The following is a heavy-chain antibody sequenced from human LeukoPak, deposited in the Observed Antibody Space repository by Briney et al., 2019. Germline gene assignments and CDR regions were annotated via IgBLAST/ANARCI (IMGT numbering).Heavy chain of an antibody. D-gene: IGHD6-6*01. V-gene: IGHV1-18*01. CDR2: ISAYNGNT. CDR3: ARVYSSSYYYYYMDV. J-gene: IGHJ6*03. Sequence: PGASVKVSCKASGYTFTSYGISWVRQAPGQGLEWMGWISAYNGNTNYAQKLQGRVTMTTDTSTSTAYMELRSLRSDDTAVYYCARVYSSSYYYYYMDVWGKGTTVTVSS. CDR1: GYTFTSYG.